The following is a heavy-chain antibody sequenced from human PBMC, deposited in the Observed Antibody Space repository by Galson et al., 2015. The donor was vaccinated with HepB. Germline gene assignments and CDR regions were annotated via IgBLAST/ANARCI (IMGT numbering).Heavy chain of an antibody. D-gene: IGHD6-19*01. J-gene: IGHJ4*02. V-gene: IGHV3-66*02. CDR1: GFTVSSNY. Sequence: SLRLSCAASGFTVSSNYMSWVRQAPGKGLEWVSVIYSGGSTYYADSVKGRFTISRDNSKNTLYLQMNSLRAEDTAVYYCARGSSGWSRGLNFDYWGQGTLVTVSS. CDR3: ARGSSGWSRGLNFDY. CDR2: IYSGGST.